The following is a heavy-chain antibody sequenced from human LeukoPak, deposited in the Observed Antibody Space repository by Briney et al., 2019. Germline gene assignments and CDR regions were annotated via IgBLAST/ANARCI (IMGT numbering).Heavy chain of an antibody. Sequence: GGSLRLSCAASGFTFSSYGMHWVRQAPGKGLEWVAVISYDGSNKYYADSVKGRFTISRDNSKNTLYLQMNSLRAEDTAVYYCAREGVDTANYYMDVWGKGTTVTVSS. J-gene: IGHJ6*03. V-gene: IGHV3-30*19. D-gene: IGHD5-18*01. CDR3: AREGVDTANYYMDV. CDR2: ISYDGSNK. CDR1: GFTFSSYG.